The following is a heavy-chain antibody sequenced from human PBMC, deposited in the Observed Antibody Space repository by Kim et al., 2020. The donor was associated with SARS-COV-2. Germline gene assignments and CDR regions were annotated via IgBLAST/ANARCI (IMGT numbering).Heavy chain of an antibody. CDR1: GGTFSSYA. D-gene: IGHD4-17*01. V-gene: IGHV1-69*04. CDR3: ARDPRTTVTPYYYYYGMDV. CDR2: IIPILGIA. Sequence: SVKVSCKASGGTFSSYAISWVRQAPGQGLEWMGRIIPILGIANYAQKFQGRVTITADKSTSTAYMELSSLRSEDTAVYYCARDPRTTVTPYYYYYGMDVWGQGTTVTVSS. J-gene: IGHJ6*02.